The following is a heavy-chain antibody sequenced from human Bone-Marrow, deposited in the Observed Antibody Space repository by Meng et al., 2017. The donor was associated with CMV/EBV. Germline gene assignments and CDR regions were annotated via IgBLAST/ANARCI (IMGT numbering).Heavy chain of an antibody. J-gene: IGHJ6*02. Sequence: GESLKISCASSGFTVSSNYMSWVRQAPGKGLEWVSVIHSGGSTYYADSVQGRFTISRDNSKNTLYLQMNSLRDEDTAVYFCAREYDEFWRGEYSLDVWGDATTVTVSS. CDR1: GFTVSSNY. CDR2: IHSGGST. D-gene: IGHD3-3*01. CDR3: AREYDEFWRGEYSLDV. V-gene: IGHV3-66*01.